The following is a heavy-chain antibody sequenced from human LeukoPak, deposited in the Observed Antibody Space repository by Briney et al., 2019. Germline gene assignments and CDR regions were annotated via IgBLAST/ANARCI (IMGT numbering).Heavy chain of an antibody. J-gene: IGHJ4*02. CDR3: AKLGDSSGYYYTDVYYFDY. D-gene: IGHD3-22*01. CDR2: ISGSGGST. CDR1: GFTFSSYG. Sequence: PGGPLRLSCAASGFTFSSYGMSWVRQAPGKGLEWVSAISGSGGSTYYADSVKGRFTISRDNSKNTLYLQMNSLRAEDTAVYYCAKLGDSSGYYYTDVYYFDYWGQGTLVTVSS. V-gene: IGHV3-23*01.